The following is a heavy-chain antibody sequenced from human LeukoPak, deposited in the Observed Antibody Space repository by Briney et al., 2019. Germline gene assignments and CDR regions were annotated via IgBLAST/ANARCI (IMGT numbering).Heavy chain of an antibody. V-gene: IGHV4-30-4*01. CDR3: ARGVTGGGSGSYYKPPYDAFDI. D-gene: IGHD3-10*01. Sequence: SETLSLTCTVSGGSISSGDYYWGWIRQPPGKGLEWIGHIYNSGNTYYNPSLKSRVTISADTSKNQFSLKLSSVTAADTAVYYCARGVTGGGSGSYYKPPYDAFDIWGQGTMVTVSS. CDR1: GGSISSGDYY. CDR2: IYNSGNT. J-gene: IGHJ3*02.